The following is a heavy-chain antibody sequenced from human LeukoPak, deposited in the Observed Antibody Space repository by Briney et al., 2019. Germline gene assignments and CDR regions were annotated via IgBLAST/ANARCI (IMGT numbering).Heavy chain of an antibody. CDR3: ARAGTNFDY. Sequence: AGRCLRPSCAASGFTFSDYYMSWIRQAAGKGMGWVSYISSSSSYTNYADSVKGRFTISRDNAKNSLYLQMNSLRAEDTAVYYCARAGTNFDYWGQGTLVTVSS. J-gene: IGHJ4*02. CDR2: ISSSSSYT. CDR1: GFTFSDYY. V-gene: IGHV3-11*06.